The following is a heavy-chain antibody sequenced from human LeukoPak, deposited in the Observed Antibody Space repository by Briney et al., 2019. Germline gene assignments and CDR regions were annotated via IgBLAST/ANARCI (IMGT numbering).Heavy chain of an antibody. Sequence: GGSLRLSCAASGFTLSSYGMHWVRQAPGKGLEWVAVISYDGSNKYYADSVKGRFTISRDNSKNTLYLQMNSLRAEDTAVYYCAKDWRYCSSTSCLYYYYYYGMDVWGQGTTVTVSS. CDR1: GFTLSSYG. CDR2: ISYDGSNK. D-gene: IGHD2-2*01. V-gene: IGHV3-30*18. CDR3: AKDWRYCSSTSCLYYYYYYGMDV. J-gene: IGHJ6*02.